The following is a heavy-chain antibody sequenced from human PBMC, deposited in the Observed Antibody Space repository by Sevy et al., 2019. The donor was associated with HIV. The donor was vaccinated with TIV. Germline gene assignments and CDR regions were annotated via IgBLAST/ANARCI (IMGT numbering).Heavy chain of an antibody. V-gene: IGHV6-1*01. CDR3: ARKDDSVGSFDI. Sequence: QSQTLSLTCAISGDSVSSNSAVWNWIRQSPSRGLEWLGRTYYRSKWYNDYTVSVKSRITINPDTSKNKFSLQLNSVTPEDTAMYYCARKDDSVGSFDIWGQGTMVTVSS. CDR2: TYYRSKWYN. D-gene: IGHD3-16*01. J-gene: IGHJ3*02. CDR1: GDSVSSNSAV.